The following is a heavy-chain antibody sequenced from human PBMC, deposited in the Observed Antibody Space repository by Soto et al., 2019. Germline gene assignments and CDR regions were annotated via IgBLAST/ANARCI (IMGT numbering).Heavy chain of an antibody. CDR2: TSYDGSDK. J-gene: IGHJ3*01. CDR1: GYTFSSYA. Sequence: QVQLVESGGGVVQPGTSLRLSCVASGYTFSSYAMHWVRRAPGKGLEWVAVTSYDGSDKSYADSVKGRFTISRDDSQHTPYLQINSLRVEDTAVYYCARGAMIVVGIDAFDVWGQGTMVTVSS. D-gene: IGHD3-22*01. V-gene: IGHV3-30-3*01. CDR3: ARGAMIVVGIDAFDV.